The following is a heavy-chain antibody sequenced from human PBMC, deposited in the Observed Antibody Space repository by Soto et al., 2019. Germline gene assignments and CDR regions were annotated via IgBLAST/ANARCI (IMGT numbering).Heavy chain of an antibody. CDR3: ARGREDRLR. D-gene: IGHD5-12*01. J-gene: IGHJ4*02. CDR1: GGSFSGYY. CDR2: INHSGST. Sequence: QVQLQQWGAGLLKPSETLSLTCAVYGGSFSGYYWSWFRQPPGKGLEWIGEINHSGSTNYNPSLKSRVTISVDASKNQFSLKLSSVTAADTAVYYCARGREDRLRWGQGTLVTVSS. V-gene: IGHV4-34*01.